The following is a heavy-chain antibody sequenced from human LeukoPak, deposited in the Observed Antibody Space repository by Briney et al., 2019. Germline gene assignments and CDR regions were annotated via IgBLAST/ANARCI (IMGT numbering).Heavy chain of an antibody. CDR2: IYYSGGT. Sequence: SQTLSLTCTVSGDSISDGDYYWSWLRQPPGKGLEWLGYIYYSGGTYYNPSLKSRLTISVDTSRNQFSLKLSSVTAADTAVYYCARAWTSAGRFDFWGQGTLVPVSS. D-gene: IGHD6-13*01. V-gene: IGHV4-30-4*01. CDR3: ARAWTSAGRFDF. J-gene: IGHJ4*02. CDR1: GDSISDGDYY.